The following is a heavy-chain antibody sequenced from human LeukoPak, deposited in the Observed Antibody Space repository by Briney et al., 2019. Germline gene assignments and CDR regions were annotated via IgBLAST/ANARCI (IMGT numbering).Heavy chain of an antibody. CDR3: ARDHVYGGADY. J-gene: IGHJ4*02. V-gene: IGHV3-43*02. CDR1: GLTFHNYA. CDR2: TSGDGITT. Sequence: GGSLRPSCAASGLTFHNYAIHWVRQAPGKGLEWVSLTSGDGITTYFADSVKGRFTISRDNSKSSLFLQMNSLRTEDTALYYCARDHVYGGADYWGQGTLVTVSS. D-gene: IGHD5/OR15-5a*01.